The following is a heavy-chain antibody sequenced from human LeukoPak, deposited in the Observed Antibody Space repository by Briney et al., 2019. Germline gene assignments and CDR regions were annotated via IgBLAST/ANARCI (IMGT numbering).Heavy chain of an antibody. Sequence: GGSLRLSCAASGFTFSSYAMSWVRQAPGKGLEWVAVISYDGSNKYYADSVKGRFTISRDNSKNTLYLQMNSLRAEDTAVYYCTTPGYSSGWLNIDYWGQGTLVTVSS. CDR1: GFTFSSYA. V-gene: IGHV3-30-3*01. CDR3: TTPGYSSGWLNIDY. CDR2: ISYDGSNK. D-gene: IGHD6-19*01. J-gene: IGHJ4*02.